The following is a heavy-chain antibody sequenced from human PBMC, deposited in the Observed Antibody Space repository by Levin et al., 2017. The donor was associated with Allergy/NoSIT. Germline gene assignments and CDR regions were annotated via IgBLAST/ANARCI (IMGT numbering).Heavy chain of an antibody. D-gene: IGHD3-22*01. CDR1: GYTFTSYY. Sequence: ASVKVSCKASGYTFTSYYMHWVRQAPGQGLEWMGIINPSGGSTSYAQKFQGRVTMTRDTSTSTVYIELSSLRSEDTAVYYCARCSDHSSSGYDAFDIWGQGTMVTVSS. J-gene: IGHJ3*02. V-gene: IGHV1-46*01. CDR2: INPSGGST. CDR3: ARCSDHSSSGYDAFDI.